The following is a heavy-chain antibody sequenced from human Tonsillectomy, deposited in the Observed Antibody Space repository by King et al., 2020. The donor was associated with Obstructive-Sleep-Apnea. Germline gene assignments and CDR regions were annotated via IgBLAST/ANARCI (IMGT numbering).Heavy chain of an antibody. V-gene: IGHV3-21*01. D-gene: IGHD6-19*01. CDR2: ISSGSSYM. Sequence: VQLVESGGGLVKPGGSLRLSCAASGFTFSSYSMNWVRQAPGKGLEWVSSISSGSSYMYYADSVKGRFTISRDNAKNSLYLQMNSLRAEDTAVYYCARVRGSIAVAGTPADYWGQGTLVTVSS. CDR3: ARVRGSIAVAGTPADY. CDR1: GFTFSSYS. J-gene: IGHJ4*02.